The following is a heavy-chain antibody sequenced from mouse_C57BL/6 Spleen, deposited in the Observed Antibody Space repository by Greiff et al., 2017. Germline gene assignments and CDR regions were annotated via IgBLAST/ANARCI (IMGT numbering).Heavy chain of an antibody. D-gene: IGHD4-1*01. Sequence: VQLQQPGAELVRPGTSVTLSCKASGYTFTSYWMHWVKQRPGQGLEWIGVIDPSDSYTNYIQKFKGKATLTVDTSSSTAYMQLSSLTSEDSAVYYCASQGNWDWDYWGQGTSVTVSS. CDR2: IDPSDSYT. J-gene: IGHJ4*01. CDR1: GYTFTSYW. V-gene: IGHV1-59*01. CDR3: ASQGNWDWDY.